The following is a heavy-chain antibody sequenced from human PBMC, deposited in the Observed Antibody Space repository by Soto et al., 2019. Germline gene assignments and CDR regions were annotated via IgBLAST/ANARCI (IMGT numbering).Heavy chain of an antibody. CDR1: GFTFSTYW. J-gene: IGHJ4*02. CDR3: ARDMGPSGAYGY. Sequence: EVQLVDSGGDLVQPGGSLRLSCAASGFTFSTYWMSWVRQAPGEGLEWVANIDPDGSQKYYVESVKGRFTISRDNSKNSLYLQMTSLRAEDTAVYYCARDMGPSGAYGYWGQGTLVTVSS. D-gene: IGHD1-26*01. CDR2: IDPDGSQK. V-gene: IGHV3-7*03.